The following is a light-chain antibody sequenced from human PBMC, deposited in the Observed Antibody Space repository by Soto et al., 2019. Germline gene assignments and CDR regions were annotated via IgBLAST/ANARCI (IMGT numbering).Light chain of an antibody. CDR1: QTVDNF. J-gene: IGKJ1*01. CDR3: QQYNNWPPWT. Sequence: EIVLTQSPVIVSLSPGERATLSCRASQTVDNFLAWYQLKPGQAPRLLIYGASTRATGIPARFSGSGSGTEFTLTISRLQSEDFAVYYCQQYNNWPPWTFGQGTKVDIK. CDR2: GAS. V-gene: IGKV3-15*01.